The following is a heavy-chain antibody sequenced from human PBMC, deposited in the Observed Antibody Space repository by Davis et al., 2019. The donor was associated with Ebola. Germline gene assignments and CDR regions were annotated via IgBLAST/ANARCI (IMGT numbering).Heavy chain of an antibody. D-gene: IGHD3-16*01. CDR1: GYTFTSYY. CDR3: TRGGLTATYTWGYFQH. Sequence: AASVKVSCKASGYTFTSYYMHWVRQAPGQGLEWMGIINPSGGNTNYAQKFQGRVTMTRDTSTSTVYMDLSSLGSEDTALYYCTRGGLTATYTWGYFQHWGQGTQVTVSS. V-gene: IGHV1-46*01. J-gene: IGHJ1*01. CDR2: INPSGGNT.